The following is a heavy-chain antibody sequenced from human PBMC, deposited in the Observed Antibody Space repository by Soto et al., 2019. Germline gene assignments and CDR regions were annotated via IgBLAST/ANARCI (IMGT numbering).Heavy chain of an antibody. CDR3: AKALFSGYDFYGMDV. CDR1: GFTFSSYA. J-gene: IGHJ6*02. Sequence: EVQLLESGGGLVQPGGSLRLSCAAPGFTFSSYAMSSVRQAPGKGLEWVSAIRGSGGSTYYADTVKGRFTISRDNSKNTVDQQMNSWRAEDTSVYYCAKALFSGYDFYGMDVWGQGTTVTVS. V-gene: IGHV3-23*01. CDR2: IRGSGGST. D-gene: IGHD5-12*01.